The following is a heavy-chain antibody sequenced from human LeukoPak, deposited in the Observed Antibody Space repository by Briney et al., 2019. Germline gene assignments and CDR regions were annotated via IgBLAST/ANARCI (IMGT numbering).Heavy chain of an antibody. CDR2: IKGKTDGWTT. CDR3: TTASGSYYYWFDP. V-gene: IGHV3-15*01. CDR1: GFTFSNAW. D-gene: IGHD1-26*01. Sequence: GGSLRLSCAASGFTFSNAWMSWVRQAPGKGLEWVGRIKGKTDGWTTDYAAPVKGRFTISRDDSKNTLYLQMNSLKTEDTAVYYCTTASGSYYYWFDPWGQGTLVTVSS. J-gene: IGHJ5*02.